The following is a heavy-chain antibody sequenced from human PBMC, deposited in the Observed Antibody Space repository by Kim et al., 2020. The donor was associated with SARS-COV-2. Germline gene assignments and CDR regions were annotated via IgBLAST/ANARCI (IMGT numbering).Heavy chain of an antibody. CDR3: ASDRRSVLDY. Sequence: SETLSLTCTISGGSVRSENLHWAWLRQHPRGGLEWIGYVNHSGNTNRNPSLESRVTMSVYTSKNQVFLRLSSATAADPAVYYCASDRRSVLDYWGQGIPVSVSS. CDR1: GGSVRSENLH. CDR2: VNHSGNT. J-gene: IGHJ4*02. V-gene: IGHV4-61*01.